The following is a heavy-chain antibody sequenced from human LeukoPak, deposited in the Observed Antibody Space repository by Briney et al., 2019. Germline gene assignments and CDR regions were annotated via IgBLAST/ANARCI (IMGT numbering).Heavy chain of an antibody. CDR1: GGSISSYY. CDR2: IYYSGST. J-gene: IGHJ6*04. Sequence: PSETLSLTCTVSGGSISSYYWSWIRQPPGKGLEWIGYIYYSGSTNYNPSLKSRVTISVDTSKNQFSLKLSSVTAADTAVYYCATSNLLWFGELSVWGKGTTVTISS. D-gene: IGHD3-10*01. V-gene: IGHV4-59*08. CDR3: ATSNLLWFGELSV.